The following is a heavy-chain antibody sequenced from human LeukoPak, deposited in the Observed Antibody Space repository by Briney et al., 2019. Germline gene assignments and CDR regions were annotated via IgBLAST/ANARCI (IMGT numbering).Heavy chain of an antibody. CDR2: IFYIGKT. V-gene: IGHV4-39*07. J-gene: IGHJ4*02. CDR1: GGSISSSDYY. Sequence: SETLSLTCTVSGGSISSSDYYWGWIRQPPGKGLEWIGDIFYIGKTNYNPSLKSRVTISVDTSKNQFSLKLTSVTAADTAVYYCARVFDSWGQGTLVTVSS. CDR3: ARVFDS.